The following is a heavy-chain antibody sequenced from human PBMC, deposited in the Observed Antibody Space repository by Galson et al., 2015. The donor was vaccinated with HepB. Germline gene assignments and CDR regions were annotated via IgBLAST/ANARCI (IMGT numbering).Heavy chain of an antibody. CDR1: GFTFSSYS. V-gene: IGHV3-48*04. D-gene: IGHD2-2*01. Sequence: SLRLSCAASGFTFSSYSMNWVRQAPGKGLEWVSYISSSSSTIYYADSVKGRFTISRDNAKNSLYLQMNSLRAEDTAVYYCARDFRDQQLEDIYYFDYWGQGTLVTVSS. CDR3: ARDFRDQQLEDIYYFDY. J-gene: IGHJ4*02. CDR2: ISSSSSTI.